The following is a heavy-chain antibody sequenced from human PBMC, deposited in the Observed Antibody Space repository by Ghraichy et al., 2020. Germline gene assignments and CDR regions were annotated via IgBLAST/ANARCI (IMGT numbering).Heavy chain of an antibody. D-gene: IGHD3-22*01. CDR3: AIGTMIVHAIDY. J-gene: IGHJ4*02. Sequence: GGSLRLSCTASGFTFSSYAMSWVRQAPGKGLEWVSAISNSGGNTYYADSVKGRFTISRDNSKNTLYLQMNSLRAEDTAVYYCAIGTMIVHAIDYWGQGTLVTVSS. CDR1: GFTFSSYA. CDR2: ISNSGGNT. V-gene: IGHV3-23*01.